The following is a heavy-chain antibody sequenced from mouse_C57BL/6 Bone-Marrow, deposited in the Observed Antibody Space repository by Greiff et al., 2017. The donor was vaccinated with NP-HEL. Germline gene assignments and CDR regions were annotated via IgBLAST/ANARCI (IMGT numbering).Heavy chain of an antibody. CDR2: IRNKANGYTT. CDR3: ARYGGYSYFDV. V-gene: IGHV7-3*01. CDR1: GFTFTDYY. J-gene: IGHJ1*03. Sequence: VQLKESGGGLVQPGGSLSLSCAASGFTFTDYYMSWVRQPPGKALEWLGFIRNKANGYTTEYSASVKGRFTISRVNSQRILYLQMNALRAEDSATDYCARYGGYSYFDVWGTGTTVTVSS.